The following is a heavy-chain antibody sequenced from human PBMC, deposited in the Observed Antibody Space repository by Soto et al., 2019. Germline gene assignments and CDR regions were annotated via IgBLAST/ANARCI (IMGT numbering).Heavy chain of an antibody. Sequence: EVQLVESGGGLVKPGGSLSLSCEASGFTFSDYTMNWVRQAPGRGLEWVSSISSSTGYIYYADSVKGRFTISRDNAKNSLYLQMHSLRAEDTAVYYCARERVGGLGIAVAGTFDYWGQGTLVTVSS. CDR2: ISSSTGYI. V-gene: IGHV3-21*01. J-gene: IGHJ4*02. D-gene: IGHD6-13*01. CDR3: ARERVGGLGIAVAGTFDY. CDR1: GFTFSDYT.